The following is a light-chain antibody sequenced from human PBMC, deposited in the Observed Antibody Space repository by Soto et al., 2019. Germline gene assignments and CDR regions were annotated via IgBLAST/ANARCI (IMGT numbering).Light chain of an antibody. Sequence: ENVLTQSPGTLFLSPGERATRSCRASQTVSSTYLAWYQQKPGQAPRLLIYGASNRATGIPDRFSGSGSATDFTLTISRLEPEDFAVYYCQHYGSTPLTVGGVTKVEIK. CDR2: GAS. V-gene: IGKV3-20*01. J-gene: IGKJ4*01. CDR3: QHYGSTPLT. CDR1: QTVSSTY.